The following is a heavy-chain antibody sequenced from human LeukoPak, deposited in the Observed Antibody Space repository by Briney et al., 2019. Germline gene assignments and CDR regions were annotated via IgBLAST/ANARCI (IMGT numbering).Heavy chain of an antibody. CDR3: ARDKSDSRGWDFDS. CDR1: GFTFTSYS. J-gene: IGHJ4*02. Sequence: GGSLRLSCAASGFTFTSYSMSWVRQAPGKGLEWVSGTSDRGDYTYYADSVKGRFTISRDNSKNTLYLQMNTLRAEDTAVYYCARDKSDSRGWDFDSWGQGTLVTVSS. CDR2: TSDRGDYT. V-gene: IGHV3-23*01. D-gene: IGHD3-22*01.